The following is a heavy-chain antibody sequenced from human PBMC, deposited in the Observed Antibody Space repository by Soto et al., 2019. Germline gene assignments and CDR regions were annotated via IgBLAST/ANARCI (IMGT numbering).Heavy chain of an antibody. CDR2: ISSSGSTI. D-gene: IGHD2-2*02. Sequence: GGSLRLSCAASGFTFSSYGMNWVRQAPGKGLEWVSYISSSGSTIYYADSVKGRFTISRDNAKNSLYLQMNSLRAEDTAVYYCARLDCSSTSCYRHYGMDVWGQGTTVTVSS. CDR1: GFTFSSYG. J-gene: IGHJ6*02. V-gene: IGHV3-48*03. CDR3: ARLDCSSTSCYRHYGMDV.